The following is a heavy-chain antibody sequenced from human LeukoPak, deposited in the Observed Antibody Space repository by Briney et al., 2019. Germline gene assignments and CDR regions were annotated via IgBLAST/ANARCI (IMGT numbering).Heavy chain of an antibody. J-gene: IGHJ4*02. Sequence: GGSLRLSCAASGFSVRGHYMGWVRQAPQKGLEYVSVLDSGGATHYADSVKGRFTISRDNAKNSLYLQMNSLRVEDTAVYYCAKVAKYYYGSETYYFFEHWGQGTPVTASS. CDR3: AKVAKYYYGSETYYFFEH. CDR1: GFSVRGHY. V-gene: IGHV3-53*01. CDR2: LDSGGAT. D-gene: IGHD3-10*01.